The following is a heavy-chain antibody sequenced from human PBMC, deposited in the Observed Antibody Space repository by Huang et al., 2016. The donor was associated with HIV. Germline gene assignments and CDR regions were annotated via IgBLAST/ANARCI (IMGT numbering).Heavy chain of an antibody. CDR1: GYTFTDHD. J-gene: IGHJ4*02. V-gene: IGHV1-8*01. CDR3: TRGHSNAYPPLGY. Sequence: QIQLVQSGAEVKKPGASVKVSCKASGYTFTDHDINWWRQAPGQRLEWMGGRKPNRGKSGAYKKLQGRVTMTRNTSVSTAYMELSSLISEDTAVYYCTRGHSNAYPPLGYWGQGTLVTVSS. CDR2: RKPNRGKS. D-gene: IGHD3-16*01.